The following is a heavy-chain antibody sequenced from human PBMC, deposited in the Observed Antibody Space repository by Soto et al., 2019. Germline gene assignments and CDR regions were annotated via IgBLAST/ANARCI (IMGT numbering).Heavy chain of an antibody. Sequence: HPGGSLSLSCAASGFSFSTFAMSWVRQAPGKGLEWVSAISGSDGRTYSADFVQGRFTISRDNANSILYLQMHSLRADDTAVYYCAKDAVGGTPDRFDAWGQGTMVTVSS. J-gene: IGHJ5*02. CDR3: AKDAVGGTPDRFDA. D-gene: IGHD2-15*01. CDR2: ISGSDGRT. V-gene: IGHV3-23*01. CDR1: GFSFSTFA.